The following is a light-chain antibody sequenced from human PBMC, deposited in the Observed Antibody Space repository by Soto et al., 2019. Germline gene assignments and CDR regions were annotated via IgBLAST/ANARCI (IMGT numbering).Light chain of an antibody. Sequence: DIQLTQSPSFLSASLGDRVTITCRASQGISNSLAWYQQKPGKAPKLPIYAASTLQSGVPSRFSGSGSGTEFTLTISSLQPEDFATYYCQQLNSYPSITFGQGTRLEIK. CDR1: QGISNS. J-gene: IGKJ5*01. V-gene: IGKV1-9*01. CDR2: AAS. CDR3: QQLNSYPSIT.